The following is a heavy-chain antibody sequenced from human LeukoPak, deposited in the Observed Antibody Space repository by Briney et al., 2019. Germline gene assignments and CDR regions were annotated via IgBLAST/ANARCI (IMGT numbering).Heavy chain of an antibody. J-gene: IGHJ6*03. CDR3: AKMKGWRRYDYCMDV. V-gene: IGHV3-23*01. CDR2: LTGSGST. D-gene: IGHD2-15*01. Sequence: PGGSLRLSCVASGFAFSSFAMSWVRQAPGKGLEWVSGLTGSGSTYHADSVKGRFTISRDNSKNTLSLQMNSLRAEDTAVYYCAKMKGWRRYDYCMDVWGKGTTVTVSS. CDR1: GFAFSSFA.